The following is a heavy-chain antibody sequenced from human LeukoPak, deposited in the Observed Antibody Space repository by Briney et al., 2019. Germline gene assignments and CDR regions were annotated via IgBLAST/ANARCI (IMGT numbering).Heavy chain of an antibody. J-gene: IGHJ4*02. CDR3: AREESSGYFDY. CDR2: INPSGSNT. V-gene: IGHV1-46*01. D-gene: IGHD2-15*01. Sequence: ASVKVSCKASGFTFTNYHMHWVRQAPGQGLEWMGLINPSGSNTNYAQKFRGRVTMTRDTSATTVYMELSSLRSEDTAVYYCAREESSGYFDYGGQGTLVTVSS. CDR1: GFTFTNYH.